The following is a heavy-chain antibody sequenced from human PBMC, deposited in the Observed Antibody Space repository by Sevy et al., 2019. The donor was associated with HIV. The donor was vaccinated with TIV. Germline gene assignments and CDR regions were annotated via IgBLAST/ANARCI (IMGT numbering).Heavy chain of an antibody. D-gene: IGHD6-19*01. CDR1: GFTFSSYA. CDR3: AKDQYSSGWYDWFDP. V-gene: IGHV3-23*01. CDR2: ISGSGGST. Sequence: GGSLRLSCAASGFTFSSYAMSWVRQAPGKGLEWVSAISGSGGSTYYEDSVKGRFTSSRDNSKNTRYLQMNSLRAEDTAVYYCAKDQYSSGWYDWFDPWGQGTLVTVSS. J-gene: IGHJ5*02.